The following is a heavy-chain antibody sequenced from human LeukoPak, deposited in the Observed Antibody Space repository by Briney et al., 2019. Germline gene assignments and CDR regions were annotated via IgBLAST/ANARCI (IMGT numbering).Heavy chain of an antibody. Sequence: GGSLRLSCAASGFTFSSYAMSWVRQAPGKGLEWVPGIGGSGFSTYYADSVQGRFIISRDNSKDTLYLQMDSLRADDTALYYCAKGGRGMTSVTTDAFDVWGQGTMVTVSS. CDR1: GFTFSSYA. CDR2: IGGSGFST. CDR3: AKGGRGMTSVTTDAFDV. J-gene: IGHJ3*01. D-gene: IGHD4-17*01. V-gene: IGHV3-23*01.